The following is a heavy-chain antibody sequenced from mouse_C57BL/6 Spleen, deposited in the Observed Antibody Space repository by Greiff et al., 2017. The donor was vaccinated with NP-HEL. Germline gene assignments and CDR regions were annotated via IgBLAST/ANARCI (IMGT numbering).Heavy chain of an antibody. V-gene: IGHV1-81*01. CDR3: ARGITTVVPSRYFDV. Sequence: VKVVESGAELARPGASVKLSCKASGYTFTSYGISWVKQRTGQGLEWIGEIYPRSGNTYYNEKFKGKATLTADKSSSTAYMELRSLTSEDSAVYFCARGITTVVPSRYFDVWGTGTTVTVSS. J-gene: IGHJ1*03. D-gene: IGHD1-1*01. CDR1: GYTFTSYG. CDR2: IYPRSGNT.